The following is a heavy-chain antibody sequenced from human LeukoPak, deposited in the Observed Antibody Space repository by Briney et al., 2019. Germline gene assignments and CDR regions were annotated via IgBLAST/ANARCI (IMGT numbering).Heavy chain of an antibody. CDR1: GGSISSGGYY. D-gene: IGHD3-22*01. J-gene: IGHJ4*02. CDR2: IYHSGST. Sequence: SETLSLTCTVSGGSISSGGYYWSWIRQPPGKGLEWIGYIYHSGSTYYNPSLKSRTTISVDRSKNQFSLKLSSVTAADTAVYYCASEVHYYDSSGYYYPESPQICWGQGTLVTVSS. CDR3: ASEVHYYDSSGYYYPESPQIC. V-gene: IGHV4-30-2*01.